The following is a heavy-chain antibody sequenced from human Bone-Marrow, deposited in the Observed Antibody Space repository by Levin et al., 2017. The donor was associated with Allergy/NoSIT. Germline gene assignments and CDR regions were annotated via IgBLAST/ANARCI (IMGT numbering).Heavy chain of an antibody. CDR3: ARDVAVLFDY. J-gene: IGHJ4*02. V-gene: IGHV3-48*01. CDR1: GFTFSSFD. Sequence: PGGSLRLSCAASGFTFSSFDMNWVRQAPGKGLEWVSFISRSSSTLYYADSVKGRFTISRDNAENSLYLQMNSLRAEDTAVYYCARDVAVLFDYWGQGTLVTVSS. CDR2: ISRSSSTL. D-gene: IGHD6-19*01.